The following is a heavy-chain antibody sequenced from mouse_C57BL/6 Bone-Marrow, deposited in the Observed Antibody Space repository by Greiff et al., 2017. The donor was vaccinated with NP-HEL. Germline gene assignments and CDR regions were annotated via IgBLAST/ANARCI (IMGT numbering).Heavy chain of an antibody. CDR1: GYTFTDYY. J-gene: IGHJ2*01. CDR3: AHYDGYWYYFDY. D-gene: IGHD2-3*01. V-gene: IGHV1-19*01. Sequence: EVQLQESGPVLVKPGASVKMSCKASGYTFTDYYMNWVKQSHGKSLEWIGVINPYNGGTSYNQKFKGKATLTVDKSSSTAYMELNSLTSEDSAVYYCAHYDGYWYYFDYWGQGTTLTVSS. CDR2: INPYNGGT.